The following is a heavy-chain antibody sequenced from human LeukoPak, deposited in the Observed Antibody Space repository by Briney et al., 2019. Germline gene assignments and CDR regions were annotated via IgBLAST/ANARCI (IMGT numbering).Heavy chain of an antibody. Sequence: SETLSLTCTVSGGSISSYYWSWIRQLPGKGLEWIGYIYYSGSTNYNPSLKSRVTISVDTSKNQFSLKLSSVTAADTAVYYCARATWPLTAVFDYWGQGILVTVSS. D-gene: IGHD5-24*01. CDR2: IYYSGST. CDR1: GGSISSYY. J-gene: IGHJ4*02. CDR3: ARATWPLTAVFDY. V-gene: IGHV4-59*08.